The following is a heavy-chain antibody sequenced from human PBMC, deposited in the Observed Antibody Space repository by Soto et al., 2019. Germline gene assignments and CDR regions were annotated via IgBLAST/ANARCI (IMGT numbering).Heavy chain of an antibody. CDR1: GGSISSNGHY. CDR2: IYYTGNT. CDR3: ARGQWGYDS. D-gene: IGHD2-15*01. J-gene: IGHJ4*02. Sequence: QVQLQESGPELVKPSQTLSLTCTVSGGSISSNGHYWTWIRQHPGKGLEWIAYIYYTGNTYYNPSLKSRLSISVDTTKNQCPLELRSVTAADTAVYYCARGQWGYDSWGQGTLVTVSS. V-gene: IGHV4-31*03.